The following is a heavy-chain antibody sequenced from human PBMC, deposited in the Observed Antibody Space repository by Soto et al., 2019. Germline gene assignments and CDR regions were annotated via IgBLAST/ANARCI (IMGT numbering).Heavy chain of an antibody. CDR1: GGSISSYY. CDR3: ARRYGYAFDI. V-gene: IGHV4-59*01. J-gene: IGHJ3*02. D-gene: IGHD4-17*01. CDR2: IYYSGST. Sequence: QVQLQESGPGLVKPSETLSLTCTVSGGSISSYYWSWIRQPPGKGLAWIGYIYYSGSTNYNPSLKSRVTIPVDTSKNQFSLKLSSVTAADTAVYYFARRYGYAFDIWGQGTMVTVSS.